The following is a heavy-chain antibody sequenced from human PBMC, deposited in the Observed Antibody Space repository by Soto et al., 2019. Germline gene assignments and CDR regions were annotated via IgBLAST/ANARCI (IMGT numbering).Heavy chain of an antibody. CDR2: IIPVFGTP. V-gene: IGHV1-69*12. D-gene: IGHD3-22*01. Sequence: QVQLVQSGTEVKKPGSSVKVSCTASGGSLSNFGISWVRQAPGQGLEWMGAIIPVFGTPNYAQKFQDRVTINADESTTIVYMEVRSLTSEDTAVYYCARGDATKIVVTTYYAMDVWGQGTTVTVSS. CDR3: ARGDATKIVVTTYYAMDV. J-gene: IGHJ6*02. CDR1: GGSLSNFG.